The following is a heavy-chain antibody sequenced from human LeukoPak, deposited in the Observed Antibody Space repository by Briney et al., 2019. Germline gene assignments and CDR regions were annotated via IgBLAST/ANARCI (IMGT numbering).Heavy chain of an antibody. Sequence: LRLSCAASGFTFSSYSMNWVRQPPGKGLEWIGYIYYSGSTYYNPSLKSRVTISVDTSKNQFSLKLSSVTAADTAVYYCARDADPRDTAMGYGMDVWGQGTTVTVSS. D-gene: IGHD5-18*01. CDR2: IYYSGST. J-gene: IGHJ6*02. CDR3: ARDADPRDTAMGYGMDV. CDR1: GFTFSSYS. V-gene: IGHV4-30-4*08.